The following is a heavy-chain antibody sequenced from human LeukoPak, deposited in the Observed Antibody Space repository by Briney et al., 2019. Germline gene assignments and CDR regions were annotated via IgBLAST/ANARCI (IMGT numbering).Heavy chain of an antibody. CDR1: GITVSSNY. D-gene: IGHD3-3*01. Sequence: QPGGSLRLSCAASGITVSSNYMSWVRQAPGKGLEWVSVIYSGSNTDYADSVKGRFTISRDNSENALYLQMNSLRAEDTAVYYCAKDPDITIFGVVIPYYFDYWGQGTLVTVSS. V-gene: IGHV3-53*01. CDR2: IYSGSNT. CDR3: AKDPDITIFGVVIPYYFDY. J-gene: IGHJ4*02.